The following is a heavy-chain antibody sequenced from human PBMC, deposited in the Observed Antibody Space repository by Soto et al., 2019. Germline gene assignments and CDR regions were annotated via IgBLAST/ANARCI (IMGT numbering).Heavy chain of an antibody. Sequence: GASVKVSCKASGYTFTSYGISWVRQAPGQGLEWMGWISAYNGNTNYAQKLQGRVTMTTDTFTSTAYMELRSLRSDDTAVYYCARDLGLPYSSVRGWFDPWGQGTLVTVSS. V-gene: IGHV1-18*01. CDR2: ISAYNGNT. CDR3: ARDLGLPYSSVRGWFDP. CDR1: GYTFTSYG. J-gene: IGHJ5*02. D-gene: IGHD6-19*01.